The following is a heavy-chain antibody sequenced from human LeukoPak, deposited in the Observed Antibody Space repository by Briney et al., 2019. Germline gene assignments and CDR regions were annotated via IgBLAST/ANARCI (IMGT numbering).Heavy chain of an antibody. Sequence: ASVKVSCKASGYTFTGYYMHWVRQAPGQGLEWMGWINPNSGGTNYAQKFQGRVTMTRDTSISTAYMELSRLTSDDTAVYYCARVSLTAQYLLDYWGQGTLVTVSS. J-gene: IGHJ4*02. CDR2: INPNSGGT. CDR1: GYTFTGYY. CDR3: ARVSLTAQYLLDY. D-gene: IGHD2/OR15-2a*01. V-gene: IGHV1-2*02.